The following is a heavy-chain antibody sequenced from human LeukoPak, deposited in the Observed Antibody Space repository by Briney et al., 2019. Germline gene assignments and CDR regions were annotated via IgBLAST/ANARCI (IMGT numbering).Heavy chain of an antibody. V-gene: IGHV3-48*01. CDR1: GFTFSSYS. Sequence: PGGSLRLSCAASGFTFSSYSMNWVRQAPGKGLEWVSYISSSSSTIYYADSVKGRFTISRDNAKNSLYLQMNSLRAEDTAVYYCARETITMVRKPRRYFDYWGQGTLVTVSS. D-gene: IGHD3-10*01. J-gene: IGHJ4*02. CDR2: ISSSSSTI. CDR3: ARETITMVRKPRRYFDY.